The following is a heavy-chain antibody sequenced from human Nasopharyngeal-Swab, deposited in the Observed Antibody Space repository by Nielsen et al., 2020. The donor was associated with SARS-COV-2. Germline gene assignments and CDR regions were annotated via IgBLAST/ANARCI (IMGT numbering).Heavy chain of an antibody. CDR1: GGSISSSSYY. J-gene: IGHJ6*02. D-gene: IGHD2-2*01. CDR3: ARGRCSSTSCRGCSGGSCYYGMDV. Sequence: SETLSLTCTVSGGSISSSSYYWGWIRQPPGKGLEWIGEINHSGSTNYNPSLKSQVTISVDTSKNQFSLKLSSVTAADTAVYYCARGRCSSTSCRGCSGGSCYYGMDVWGQGTTVTVSS. CDR2: INHSGST. V-gene: IGHV4-39*07.